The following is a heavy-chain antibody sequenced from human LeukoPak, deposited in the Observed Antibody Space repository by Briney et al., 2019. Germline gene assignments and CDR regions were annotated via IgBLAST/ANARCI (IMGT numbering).Heavy chain of an antibody. Sequence: GGSLRLSCAASGFTFSSYWMSWVRQAPGKGLEWVANIKQGGSEKYYVDSVKGRFTVSRDNAKKSLYLQMNSPRAEDTALYYCARDFMVRGIMPIFDPWGQGTLVTVSS. CDR2: IKQGGSEK. V-gene: IGHV3-7*01. CDR1: GFTFSSYW. CDR3: ARDFMVRGIMPIFDP. J-gene: IGHJ5*02. D-gene: IGHD3-10*01.